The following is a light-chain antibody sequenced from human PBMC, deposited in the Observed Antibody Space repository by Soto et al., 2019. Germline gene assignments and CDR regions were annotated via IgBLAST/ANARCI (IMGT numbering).Light chain of an antibody. V-gene: IGKV3-20*01. CDR1: QSVSSSY. Sequence: EIVLTQSPGTLSLSPGERATLSCRASQSVSSSYLAWYQQKPGQAPRLLIYGASSRATGIPDRFSGSGSGTDFTLTIRRLEPEDFAVYYCQQFSSYPLTFGGGTKVEIK. CDR2: GAS. CDR3: QQFSSYPLT. J-gene: IGKJ4*01.